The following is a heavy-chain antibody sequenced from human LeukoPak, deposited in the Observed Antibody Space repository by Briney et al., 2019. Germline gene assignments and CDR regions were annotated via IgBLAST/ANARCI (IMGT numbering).Heavy chain of an antibody. CDR2: INHSGST. CDR3: ARRARPLDY. V-gene: IGHV4-34*01. J-gene: IGHJ4*02. CDR1: GGSFSGYY. Sequence: PSETLSLTCAVYGGSFSGYYWSWIRRPPGKGLEWIGEINHSGSTNYNPSLKSRVTISVDTSKNQFSLKLSSVTAADTAVYYCARRARPLDYWGQGTLVTVSS.